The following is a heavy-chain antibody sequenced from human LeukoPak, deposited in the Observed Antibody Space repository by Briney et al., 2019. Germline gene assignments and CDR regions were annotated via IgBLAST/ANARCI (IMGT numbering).Heavy chain of an antibody. Sequence: GASVKVSCKASGYTFTSYYIHWVRQAPGQGLEWMGIINPSGGSTSYAQKFQGRVTMTRDMSTSTVYMELSSLRSEDTAVYYCARNHYGDYVSFDYWGQGTLVTVSS. CDR3: ARNHYGDYVSFDY. CDR1: GYTFTSYY. D-gene: IGHD4-17*01. CDR2: INPSGGST. J-gene: IGHJ4*02. V-gene: IGHV1-46*01.